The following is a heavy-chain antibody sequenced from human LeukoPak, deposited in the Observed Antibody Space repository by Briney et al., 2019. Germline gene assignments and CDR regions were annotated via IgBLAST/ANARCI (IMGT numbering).Heavy chain of an antibody. V-gene: IGHV4-39*01. CDR2: MFYSGTT. D-gene: IGHD2-15*01. J-gene: IGHJ4*02. Sequence: SETLSLTCTVSGGSISSSGKYGAWIRQPPGKGLEWMGSMFYSGTTYYNPSLKSRVTISVDTSKNQFSLKLSSVTAADTAVYYCVPYCRGGRGDDWGKETLVTVSS. CDR1: GGSISSSGKY. CDR3: VPYCRGGRGDD.